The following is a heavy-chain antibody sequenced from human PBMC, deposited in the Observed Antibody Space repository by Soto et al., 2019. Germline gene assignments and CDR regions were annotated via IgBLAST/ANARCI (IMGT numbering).Heavy chain of an antibody. Sequence: SETLSLTCTVSGGSISSYYCSWIRQHPGKGLEWIGYIYYSGSTYYNPSLKSRVTISVDTSKNQFSLKLSSVTAADTAVYYCARDPGGIAARPFWFDPWGQGILVTVSS. CDR1: GGSISSYY. D-gene: IGHD6-6*01. CDR2: IYYSGST. V-gene: IGHV4-31*03. J-gene: IGHJ5*02. CDR3: ARDPGGIAARPFWFDP.